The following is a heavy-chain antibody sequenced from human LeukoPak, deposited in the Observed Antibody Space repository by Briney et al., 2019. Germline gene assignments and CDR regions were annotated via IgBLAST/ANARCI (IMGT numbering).Heavy chain of an antibody. Sequence: GESLKISCKGSGYKFSNYWIAWVRQMPGKGLEYMGVIYPDDSDTIYSPSFQGQVTISVDRSINTAYLQWSSLNVSDTAVYYCARLLTTYFDFWGQGALVTAS. J-gene: IGHJ4*02. CDR1: GYKFSNYW. D-gene: IGHD4/OR15-4a*01. CDR3: ARLLTTYFDF. V-gene: IGHV5-51*01. CDR2: IYPDDSDT.